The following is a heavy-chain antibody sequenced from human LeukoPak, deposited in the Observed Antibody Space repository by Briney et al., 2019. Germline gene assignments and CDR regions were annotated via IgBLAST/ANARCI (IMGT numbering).Heavy chain of an antibody. V-gene: IGHV4-59*01. Sequence: PSETLSLTCSDSGGSISSYYWSWIRQPPGKGLEYIGYIYYSGSTNYNPSLKSRVTISVDTSKDQFSLDLTSVTAADTAVYYCARLKCISTTCPSRYVMDVWGQGTTVTVSS. CDR3: ARLKCISTTCPSRYVMDV. CDR2: IYYSGST. J-gene: IGHJ6*02. CDR1: GGSISSYY. D-gene: IGHD2-2*01.